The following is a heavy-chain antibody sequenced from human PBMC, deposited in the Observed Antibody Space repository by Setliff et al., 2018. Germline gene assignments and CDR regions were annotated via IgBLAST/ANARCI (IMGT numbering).Heavy chain of an antibody. D-gene: IGHD7-27*01. Sequence: ASVKVSCKASGYIFTSYAINWVRQAPGQGLEWMGSISAYNANTNYAQNLQGRVTMTRDTSTSTAYMELRSLSSDDTAVYYCAREPLWGSHDAFDIWGQGTMVTVSS. CDR1: GYIFTSYA. CDR3: AREPLWGSHDAFDI. CDR2: ISAYNANT. J-gene: IGHJ3*02. V-gene: IGHV1-18*01.